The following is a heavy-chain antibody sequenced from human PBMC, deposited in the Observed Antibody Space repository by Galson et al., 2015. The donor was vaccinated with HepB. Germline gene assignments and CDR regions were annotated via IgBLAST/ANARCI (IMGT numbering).Heavy chain of an antibody. D-gene: IGHD4-17*01. V-gene: IGHV3-11*06. Sequence: SLRLSCAASGFTFSDYYMSWIRQAPWQGLEWLSYISASTIYTYYADSVKGRFTVSRDNAKNSLNLQMNSLRAEDTAVYYCARVADADYGDHTHFDSWGQGTLVTVSS. CDR2: ISASTIYT. J-gene: IGHJ4*02. CDR1: GFTFSDYY. CDR3: ARVADADYGDHTHFDS.